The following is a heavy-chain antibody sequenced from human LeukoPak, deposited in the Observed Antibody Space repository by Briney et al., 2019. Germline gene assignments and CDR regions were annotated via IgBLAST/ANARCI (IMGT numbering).Heavy chain of an antibody. J-gene: IGHJ4*02. D-gene: IGHD3-22*01. CDR2: FDPEDGET. CDR1: GYTLTELS. V-gene: IGHV1-24*01. Sequence: GASVKVSCKVSGYTLTELSMHWVRQAPGKGLEWMGGFDPEDGETIYAQKFQGRVTMTEDTSTDTAYMELSSLRSEDTAVYHCATEVPRYYYDSSGYYYFDYWGQGTLVTVSS. CDR3: ATEVPRYYYDSSGYYYFDY.